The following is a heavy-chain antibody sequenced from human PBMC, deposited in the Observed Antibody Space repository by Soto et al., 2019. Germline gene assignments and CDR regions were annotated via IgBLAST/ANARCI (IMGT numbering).Heavy chain of an antibody. CDR2: ISGSGGST. J-gene: IGHJ3*01. CDR1: GFTFSTYA. Sequence: GGSLRLSCAASGFTFSTYAMSWVRQAPGKGLEWVSAISGSGGSTFYADSVKGRFTIFRGNSINTLYLQMNSLRTEDTAVYYCAHPRGFGVFDAYDLWGQGTMVTVSS. V-gene: IGHV3-23*01. D-gene: IGHD3-10*01. CDR3: AHPRGFGVFDAYDL.